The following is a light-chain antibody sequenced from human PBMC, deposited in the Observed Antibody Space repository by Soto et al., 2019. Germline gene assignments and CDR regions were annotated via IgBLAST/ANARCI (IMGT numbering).Light chain of an antibody. CDR3: QQYGRSPPT. Sequence: EIVLTQSPGTLSLSPGERATLFCRASESVGSSRLAWYQQNPGQAPKLLMYGDSNRAAGIPDRFSGSGSGTDFTLSISRLEHEDFAVYYCQQYGRSPPTLGQGTKVDIK. V-gene: IGKV3-20*01. CDR1: ESVGSSR. CDR2: GDS. J-gene: IGKJ1*01.